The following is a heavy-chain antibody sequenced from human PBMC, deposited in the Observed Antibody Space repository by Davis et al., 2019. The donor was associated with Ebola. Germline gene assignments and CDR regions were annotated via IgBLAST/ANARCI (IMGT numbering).Heavy chain of an antibody. CDR1: GFTFSSYW. J-gene: IGHJ4*02. D-gene: IGHD3-3*01. CDR3: AREALFGVVYGGFDY. CDR2: IKQDGSEK. V-gene: IGHV3-7*03. Sequence: PGGSLRLSCAASGFTFSSYWMSWVRQAPGKGLEWVANIKQDGSEKYYVDSVKGRFTISRDNAKNSLYLQMNSLRAEDTAVYYCAREALFGVVYGGFDYWGQGTLVTVSS.